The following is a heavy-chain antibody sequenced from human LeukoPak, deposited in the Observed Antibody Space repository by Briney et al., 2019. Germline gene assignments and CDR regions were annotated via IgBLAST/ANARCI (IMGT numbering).Heavy chain of an antibody. Sequence: PSETLSLTCTVSGGSISNYYWSWIRHPPGKGLEWIGYIYYSGSTNYNPSLKSRVTILVDKSKNQFSLKLRSVTAADTAVYYCARTTEGYCRGVSCYYYYYYMDVWGKGTTVTVSS. CDR2: IYYSGST. V-gene: IGHV4-59*01. CDR3: ARTTEGYCRGVSCYYYYYYMDV. D-gene: IGHD2-15*01. J-gene: IGHJ6*03. CDR1: GGSISNYY.